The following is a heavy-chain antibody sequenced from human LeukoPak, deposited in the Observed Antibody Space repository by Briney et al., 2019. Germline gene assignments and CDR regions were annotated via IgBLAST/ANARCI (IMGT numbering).Heavy chain of an antibody. V-gene: IGHV3-23*01. J-gene: IGHJ4*02. Sequence: PGGSLRLSCAASGFTFSSYTMSWVRQAPGKGLEWVSAISGSGGSTYYADSVKGRFTISRDNSKNTLYLQMNSLRAEDTAVYYCAKAYYDSNRYFDYWGQGTLVTVSS. CDR3: AKAYYDSNRYFDY. D-gene: IGHD3-22*01. CDR2: ISGSGGST. CDR1: GFTFSSYT.